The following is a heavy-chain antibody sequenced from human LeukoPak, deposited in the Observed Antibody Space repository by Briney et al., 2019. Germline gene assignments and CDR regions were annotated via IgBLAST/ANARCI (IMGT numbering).Heavy chain of an antibody. Sequence: GASVKVSCKASGYTFTSYDINWVRQATGQGLEWMGWMNPNSGNTGYAQKFQGRVTITRNTSISTAYMELSSLRSEDTAVYYCARGSRVKNGYCSSTSCPYYFDYWGQGTLVTVSS. CDR1: GYTFTSYD. V-gene: IGHV1-8*03. CDR2: MNPNSGNT. CDR3: ARGSRVKNGYCSSTSCPYYFDY. D-gene: IGHD2-2*03. J-gene: IGHJ4*02.